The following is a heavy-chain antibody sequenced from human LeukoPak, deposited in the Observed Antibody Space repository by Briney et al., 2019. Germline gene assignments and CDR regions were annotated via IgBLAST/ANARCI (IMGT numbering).Heavy chain of an antibody. V-gene: IGHV3-30*18. D-gene: IGHD3-3*01. CDR3: AKDQSITIFGVAPYGMDV. CDR1: GFTFSSYG. J-gene: IGHJ6*02. CDR2: ISYDGSNK. Sequence: GRPLRLSCAASGFTFSSYGMHWVRQAPGKGLEWVAVISYDGSNKYYADSVKGRFTISRDNSKNTLYLQMNSLRAEDTAVYYCAKDQSITIFGVAPYGMDVWGQGTTVTVSS.